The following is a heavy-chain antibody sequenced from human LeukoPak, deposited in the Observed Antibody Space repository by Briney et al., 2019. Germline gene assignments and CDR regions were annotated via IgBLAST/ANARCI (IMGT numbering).Heavy chain of an antibody. CDR3: ARARAAAGTNWFDP. CDR2: IYYSGST. Sequence: SETLSLTCTVSGGSISSYYWSWIRQPPGKGLEWIGYIYYSGSTNYSPSLKSRVTISVDTSKNQFSLKLSSVTAADTAVYYCARARAAAGTNWFDPWGQGTLVTVSS. CDR1: GGSISSYY. J-gene: IGHJ5*02. D-gene: IGHD6-13*01. V-gene: IGHV4-59*01.